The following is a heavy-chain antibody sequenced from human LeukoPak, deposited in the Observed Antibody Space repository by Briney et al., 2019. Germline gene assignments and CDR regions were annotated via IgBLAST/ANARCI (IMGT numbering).Heavy chain of an antibody. D-gene: IGHD3-22*01. CDR2: IHYSGST. J-gene: IGHJ3*02. V-gene: IGHV4-59*08. CDR3: ARNRTGYYDSSGYPLDAFDI. CDR1: GGSITSYY. Sequence: SETLSLTCTVSGGSITSYYWSWIRQPPGKGLEWIGYIHYSGSTNHNPSLKSRVTMSVDTSKNQFSLKLSSVTAADTAVYYCARNRTGYYDSSGYPLDAFDIWGQGTMVTVSS.